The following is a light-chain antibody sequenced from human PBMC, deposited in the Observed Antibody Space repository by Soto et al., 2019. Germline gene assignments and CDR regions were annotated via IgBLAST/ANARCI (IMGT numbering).Light chain of an antibody. CDR3: QQVDSYPIT. V-gene: IGKV1-9*01. CDR1: QGVSGH. J-gene: IGKJ5*01. CDR2: AVY. Sequence: DIQLTQSPSFLSASVGDRVTITCRASQGVSGHLAWYQQKPGKAPKLLISAVYTLKSGVPSRFSGSGSGTEFTLTISSLQPEDFAIYYCQQVDSYPITFGQGTRLEIK.